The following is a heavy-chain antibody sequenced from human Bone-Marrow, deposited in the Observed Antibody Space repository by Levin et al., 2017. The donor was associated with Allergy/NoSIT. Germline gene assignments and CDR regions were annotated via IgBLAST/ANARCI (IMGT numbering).Heavy chain of an antibody. CDR3: ARVKWELLRGAFDY. CDR2: ISSSGSTI. Sequence: GGSLRLSCAASGFTFSNYEMNWVRQAPGKGLEWVSYISSSGSTIYYTDSVKGRFTISRDNAKSSLYVQMNSLRAEDTAVYYCARVKWELLRGAFDYWGQGTLVTVSS. D-gene: IGHD1-26*01. J-gene: IGHJ4*02. CDR1: GFTFSNYE. V-gene: IGHV3-48*03.